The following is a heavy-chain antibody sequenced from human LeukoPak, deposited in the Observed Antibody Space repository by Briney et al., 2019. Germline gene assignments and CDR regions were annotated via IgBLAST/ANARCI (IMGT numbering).Heavy chain of an antibody. CDR2: TSGDEDST. Sequence: GGSLRLSCAASGLTFRNFAMSWFRQAPGKGLEWLAVTSGDEDSTHYADSVRGRFVISTDSSKNSLFLQMNSLRADDTAVYYCTIDLMTGFSSGWHFGYWGQGTLVTVSS. D-gene: IGHD6-19*01. CDR3: TIDLMTGFSSGWHFGY. CDR1: GLTFRNFA. V-gene: IGHV3-23*01. J-gene: IGHJ4*02.